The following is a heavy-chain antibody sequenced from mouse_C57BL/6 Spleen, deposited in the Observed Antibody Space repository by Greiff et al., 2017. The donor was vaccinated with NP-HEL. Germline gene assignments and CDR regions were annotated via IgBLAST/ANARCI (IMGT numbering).Heavy chain of an antibody. Sequence: VQLQQSGAELVRPGASVTLSCKASGYTFTDYEMHWVKQTPVHGLEWIGAIDPETGGTAYNQKFKGKAILTADKSSSTAYMELRSLTSEDSAVYYCTREGDYYGSSYVGYFDVWGTGTTVTVSS. J-gene: IGHJ1*03. CDR2: IDPETGGT. CDR3: TREGDYYGSSYVGYFDV. V-gene: IGHV1-15*01. D-gene: IGHD1-1*01. CDR1: GYTFTDYE.